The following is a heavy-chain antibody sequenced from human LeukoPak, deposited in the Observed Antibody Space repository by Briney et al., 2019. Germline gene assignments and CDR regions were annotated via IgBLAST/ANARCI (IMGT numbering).Heavy chain of an antibody. CDR1: GFTFSSYS. CDR2: ISSSSSYI. J-gene: IGHJ4*02. D-gene: IGHD3-3*01. Sequence: GGSLRLSCAASGFTFSSYSMNWVRQAPGKGLEWVSSISSSSSYIYYADSVKGRFTISRDNAKNSLYLQMNSLRAEDTAVYYCASSNYDFWSGYPAYFDYWGQGTLVTVSS. V-gene: IGHV3-21*01. CDR3: ASSNYDFWSGYPAYFDY.